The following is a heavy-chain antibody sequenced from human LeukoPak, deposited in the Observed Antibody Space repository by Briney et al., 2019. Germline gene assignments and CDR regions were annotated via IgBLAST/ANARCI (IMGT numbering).Heavy chain of an antibody. CDR2: ISSSNSYI. J-gene: IGHJ4*02. Sequence: GGSLRLSCTASGFTFSSYWMSWVRQAPGKGLEWVSSISSSNSYIYYADSVKGRFTISRDNAKNSLYLQMNSLRAEDTAVYYCTRGTDGLWDFWGQGTLVTVSS. V-gene: IGHV3-21*01. D-gene: IGHD2-8*01. CDR3: TRGTDGLWDF. CDR1: GFTFSSYW.